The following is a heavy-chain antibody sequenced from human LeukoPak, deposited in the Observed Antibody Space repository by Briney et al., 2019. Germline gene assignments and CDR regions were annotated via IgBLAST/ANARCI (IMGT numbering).Heavy chain of an antibody. CDR1: VGFFSGSY. D-gene: IGHD6-13*01. CDR2: INHSGTT. J-gene: IGHJ4*02. Sequence: PSETLSLTCAVYVGFFSGSYWSCLRQPPGKGLEWSAEINHSGTTNYNPSLKSRVSISVDSSKHQFSLKVSSVTAADTAVYYCARGSDTAAGLYWGQGTLVTVSS. V-gene: IGHV4-34*01. CDR3: ARGSDTAAGLY.